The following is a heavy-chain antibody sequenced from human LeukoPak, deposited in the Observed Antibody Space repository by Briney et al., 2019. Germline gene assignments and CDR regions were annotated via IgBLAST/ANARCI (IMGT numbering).Heavy chain of an antibody. CDR1: GYTFTGYY. V-gene: IGHV1-2*02. J-gene: IGHJ6*03. CDR3: ALGVCSSTSCYTRSVYYYYYMDV. D-gene: IGHD2-2*02. Sequence: ASVKVSCKASGYTFTGYYMHWVRQAPGQGLEWMGWINPNSGGTNYAQKFQGRVTMTRDTSISTAYMELSRLRSEDTAVYYCALGVCSSTSCYTRSVYYYYYMDVWGKGTTVTVSS. CDR2: INPNSGGT.